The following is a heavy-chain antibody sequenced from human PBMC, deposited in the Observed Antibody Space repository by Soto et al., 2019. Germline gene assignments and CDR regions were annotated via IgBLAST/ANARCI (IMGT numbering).Heavy chain of an antibody. CDR1: RFRFSACA. V-gene: IGHV3-23*01. CDR2: VSGSGANT. CDR3: AKEVAFVGPGGPDS. Sequence: LXXSCTPCRFRFSACAMGWVRQAPGKGLEWVSAVSGSGANTYYADSVKGRFTISRDNPKDTLYLQMNSLRVDDTALYYCAKEVAFVGPGGPDSWGQGTLVTVYS. J-gene: IGHJ4*02. D-gene: IGHD1-26*01.